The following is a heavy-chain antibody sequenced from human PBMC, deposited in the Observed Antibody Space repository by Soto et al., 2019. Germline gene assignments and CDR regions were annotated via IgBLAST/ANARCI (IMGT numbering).Heavy chain of an antibody. V-gene: IGHV6-1*01. J-gene: IGHJ6*02. CDR3: VRSRVFIAVAGMTNYYYYYGMDV. Sequence: QVHLQQSGPGLLKPSQTLSLTCAISGDTVSSDSAAWNWIRQSPSRGLEWLGRTYYRSEWYIEYAPSVKSRIIINPDTSKNHRSLQLNSVTPEDTAVYYCVRSRVFIAVAGMTNYYYYYGMDVWGQGTTVTVSS. CDR2: TYYRSEWYI. D-gene: IGHD6-19*01. CDR1: GDTVSSDSAA.